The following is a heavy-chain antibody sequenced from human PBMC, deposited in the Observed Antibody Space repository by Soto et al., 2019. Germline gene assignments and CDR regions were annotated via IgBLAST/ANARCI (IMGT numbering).Heavy chain of an antibody. CDR2: IYYSGNT. CDR1: GGSISSGGSY. Sequence: LSLTCTVSGGSISSGGSYWGWIRQPPGKGLEWIGYIYYSGNTYFNPSLKSRVTLSVDTSKNQFSLNLSSVTAADTAVYYCVRYCSTTKCPFDYSGQGTLVTVYS. CDR3: VRYCSTTKCPFDY. D-gene: IGHD2-2*01. J-gene: IGHJ4*02. V-gene: IGHV4-30-4*01.